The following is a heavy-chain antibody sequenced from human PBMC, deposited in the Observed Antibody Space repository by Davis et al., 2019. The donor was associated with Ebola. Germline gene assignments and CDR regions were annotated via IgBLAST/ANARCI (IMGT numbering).Heavy chain of an antibody. J-gene: IGHJ4*02. V-gene: IGHV3-23*01. Sequence: GESLKISCADSVITFSSYAMTWVRQAPGKGLEWVSVLSGSGGTTYYADSVKGRFTISRDNSKNTLYLQMNSLRAGDTAVYYCAKHHDIVVMMYAPGNYFDYWGQGTLVTVSS. CDR1: VITFSSYA. CDR2: LSGSGGTT. D-gene: IGHD2-8*01. CDR3: AKHHDIVVMMYAPGNYFDY.